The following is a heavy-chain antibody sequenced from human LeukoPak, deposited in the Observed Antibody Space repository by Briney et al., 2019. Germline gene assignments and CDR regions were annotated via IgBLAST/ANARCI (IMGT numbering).Heavy chain of an antibody. Sequence: SETLSLTCAVYGGSFSGYYWSWIRQPPGKGLEWIGEINHSGSTNYNPSLKSRVTISVDTSKNQFSLKLSSVTAADTAVYYCARSPGLYGDYDYWGQGTLVTVSS. V-gene: IGHV4-34*01. CDR3: ARSPGLYGDYDY. CDR1: GGSFSGYY. J-gene: IGHJ4*02. CDR2: INHSGST. D-gene: IGHD4-17*01.